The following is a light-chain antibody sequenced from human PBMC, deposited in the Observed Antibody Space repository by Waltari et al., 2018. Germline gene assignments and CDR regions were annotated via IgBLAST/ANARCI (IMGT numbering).Light chain of an antibody. Sequence: IVLTQSPGTLSLSPGERATLSCRASQSVSSSNIAWFHHKPGQAPRLLMYGVSRRATGVPDRFSGGESGTDFTLTISRLEAEDFGVYYCQQYDTTPLTFGGGTKVEIK. CDR3: QQYDTTPLT. V-gene: IGKV3-20*01. J-gene: IGKJ4*01. CDR2: GVS. CDR1: QSVSSSN.